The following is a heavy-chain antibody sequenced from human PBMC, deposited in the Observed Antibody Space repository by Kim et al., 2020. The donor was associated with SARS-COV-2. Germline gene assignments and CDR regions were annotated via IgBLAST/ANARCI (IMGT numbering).Heavy chain of an antibody. V-gene: IGHV4-59*01. D-gene: IGHD3-10*01. J-gene: IGHJ5*02. Sequence: LKGRVTISVDTSKNQFSLKLSSVTAADTAVYYCARELYGSGSYPPNWFDPWGQGTLVTVSS. CDR3: ARELYGSGSYPPNWFDP.